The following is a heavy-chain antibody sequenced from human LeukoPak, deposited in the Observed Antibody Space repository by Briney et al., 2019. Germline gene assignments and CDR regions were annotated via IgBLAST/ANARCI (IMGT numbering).Heavy chain of an antibody. CDR3: AKEEYSSSWLPAPSDY. Sequence: PGGSLRLSCAASGFTLSSYGMHWVRQAPGKGLEWVAFIRYDGSNKYYADSVKGRFTISRDNSKNTLYLQMNSLRAEDTAVYYCAKEEYSSSWLPAPSDYWGQGTLVTVSS. CDR1: GFTLSSYG. J-gene: IGHJ4*02. D-gene: IGHD6-13*01. CDR2: IRYDGSNK. V-gene: IGHV3-30*02.